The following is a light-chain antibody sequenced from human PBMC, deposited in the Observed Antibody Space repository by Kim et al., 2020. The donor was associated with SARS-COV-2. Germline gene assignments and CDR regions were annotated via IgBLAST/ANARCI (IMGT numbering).Light chain of an antibody. V-gene: IGKV1-39*01. CDR1: QSIGSH. CDR2: GAS. CDR3: QKSYSRPT. J-gene: IGKJ5*01. Sequence: DIQMTQSPSSLSASVGDRVTITCRASQSIGSHLNWYQQKPGKAPKVLIYGASSLQSGVPSRFSGSGSGTDFTLTINSLQPEDFATYYSQKSYSRPTFGQGTRLEIK.